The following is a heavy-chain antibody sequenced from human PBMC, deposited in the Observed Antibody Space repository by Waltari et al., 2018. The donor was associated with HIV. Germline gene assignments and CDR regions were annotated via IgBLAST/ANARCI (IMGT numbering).Heavy chain of an antibody. J-gene: IGHJ4*02. D-gene: IGHD3-16*02. Sequence: QVQLQQWGAGLLKPSETLSLTCAVYGGSFNDYSWTWIRQPPGGGLEWVGEITHTGGTNYNPSLKSRVTISVDTSKNQFSLKVTSVTAADTAMYYCARRKYQDYVWGSYRVDSWGQGTLVFVSS. V-gene: IGHV4-34*02. CDR3: ARRKYQDYVWGSYRVDS. CDR2: ITHTGGT. CDR1: GGSFNDYS.